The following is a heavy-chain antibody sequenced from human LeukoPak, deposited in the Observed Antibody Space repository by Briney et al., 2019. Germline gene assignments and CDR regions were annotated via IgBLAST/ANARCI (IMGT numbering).Heavy chain of an antibody. CDR1: GGSISSSSYY. J-gene: IGHJ4*02. D-gene: IGHD4-4*01. CDR2: IYYSGST. Sequence: SETLSLTCTVSGGSISSSSYYWGWIRQPPGKGLEWIGSIYYSGSTYYNPSLKSRVTISVDTSKNQSSLKLSSVTAADTAVYYCARFYSNHFDYWGQGTLVTVSS. CDR3: ARFYSNHFDY. V-gene: IGHV4-39*01.